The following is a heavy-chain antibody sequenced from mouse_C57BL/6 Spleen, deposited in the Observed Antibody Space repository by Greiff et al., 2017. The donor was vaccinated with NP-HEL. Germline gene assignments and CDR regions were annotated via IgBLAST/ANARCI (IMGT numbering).Heavy chain of an antibody. CDR2: INYDGSST. D-gene: IGHD1-1*01. Sequence: EVKLMESEGGLVQPGSSMKLSCTASGFTFSDYYMAWVRQVPEKGLEWVANINYDGSSTYYLDSLKSRFIISRDNAKNILYLQMSSLKSEDTATYYCARDYGSGYFDVWGTGTTVTVSS. V-gene: IGHV5-16*01. CDR3: ARDYGSGYFDV. CDR1: GFTFSDYY. J-gene: IGHJ1*03.